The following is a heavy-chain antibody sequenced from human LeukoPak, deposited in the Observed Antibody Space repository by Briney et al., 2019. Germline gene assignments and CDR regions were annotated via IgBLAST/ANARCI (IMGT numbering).Heavy chain of an antibody. CDR1: GGSISSYY. J-gene: IGHJ2*01. Sequence: SETLSLTCTVSGGSISSYYWSWIRQPPGKGLEWIGNIYYSGTTNYNPSLESRVTISVDTSKNQFSLKLSSVTAAGTAVYYCARGGIVVSDFDLWGRGTLVTVSS. D-gene: IGHD2-21*01. CDR3: ARGGIVVSDFDL. V-gene: IGHV4-59*01. CDR2: IYYSGTT.